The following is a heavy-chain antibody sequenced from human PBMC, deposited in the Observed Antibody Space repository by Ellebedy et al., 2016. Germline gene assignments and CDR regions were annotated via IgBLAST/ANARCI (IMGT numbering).Heavy chain of an antibody. Sequence: ASVKVSCXASGYTFTTYAMHWVRQAPGQRLEWMGWINAGNGNTLYSQKLQGRVTITRDTSASTAYMELSSLRSEDTAMYYCARSNVGWGTGWFDPWGQGTLVTVSS. CDR3: ARSNVGWGTGWFDP. D-gene: IGHD3-16*01. CDR1: GYTFTTYA. V-gene: IGHV1-3*01. J-gene: IGHJ5*02. CDR2: INAGNGNT.